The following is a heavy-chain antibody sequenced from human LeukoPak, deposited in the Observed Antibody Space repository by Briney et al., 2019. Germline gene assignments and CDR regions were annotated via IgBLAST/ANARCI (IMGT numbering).Heavy chain of an antibody. Sequence: ASVKVSCKVSGYTLTELSMHWVRQAPGKGLEWMGGFDPEDGETIYAQKFQGRVTMTRDTSISTAYMELSRLRSGDTAVYYCARAITMIVEPLDYWGQGTLVTVSS. D-gene: IGHD3-22*01. CDR1: GYTLTELS. CDR3: ARAITMIVEPLDY. CDR2: FDPEDGET. J-gene: IGHJ4*02. V-gene: IGHV1-24*01.